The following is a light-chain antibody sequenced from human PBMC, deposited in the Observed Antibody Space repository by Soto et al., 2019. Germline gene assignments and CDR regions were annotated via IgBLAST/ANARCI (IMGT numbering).Light chain of an antibody. CDR3: QHYGSSPYT. V-gene: IGKV3-20*01. Sequence: EIVLTQSSGTLSLSPGERATLSCRASQSISSNYLAWYQQKPGQAPRPLIYGASSRATGIPDRFSGSGSGTESSLTISRLEPEDFAVYYCQHYGSSPYTFGQGTKLEIK. CDR1: QSISSNY. J-gene: IGKJ2*01. CDR2: GAS.